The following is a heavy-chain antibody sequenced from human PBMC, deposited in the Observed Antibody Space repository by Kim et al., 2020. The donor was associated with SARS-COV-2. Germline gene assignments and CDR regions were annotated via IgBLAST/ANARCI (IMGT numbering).Heavy chain of an antibody. CDR1: GFTVKTNY. CDR2: LSSGGKT. D-gene: IGHD2-15*01. V-gene: IGHV3-53*01. CDR3: ARASPGITAATTYYGLDV. J-gene: IGHJ6*02. Sequence: GGSLRLSCAASGFTVKTNYMNWVRQAPGKGLEWVAVLSSGGKTNFADSVKGRFSISRDTSTNTLFLQMDSLRSEDTAIYYCARASPGITAATTYYGLDVWGQGTTVTVSS.